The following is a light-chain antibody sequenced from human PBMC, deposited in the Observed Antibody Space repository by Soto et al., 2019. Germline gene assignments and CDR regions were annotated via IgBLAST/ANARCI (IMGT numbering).Light chain of an antibody. J-gene: IGKJ2*01. CDR3: QQYNPLSPYT. CDR1: QSVSRK. Sequence: EIVMTQSPATLSVSPGERATLSCRASQSVSRKLAWYQQKPGQAPRLLIYGTSTRATGIPARFSGSGSGTEFPLTIISLQSEDFAIHYCQQYNPLSPYTFGHGNTLETK. CDR2: GTS. V-gene: IGKV3-15*01.